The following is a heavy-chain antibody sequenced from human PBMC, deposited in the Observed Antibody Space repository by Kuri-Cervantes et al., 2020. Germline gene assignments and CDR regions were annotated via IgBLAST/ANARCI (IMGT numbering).Heavy chain of an antibody. CDR2: IIPIFGTA. V-gene: IGHV1-69*13. J-gene: IGHJ4*02. D-gene: IGHD5-24*01. CDR1: GGTFSSYA. Sequence: SVKVSCKASGGTFSSYAISWVRQAPGQGLEWMGGIIPIFGTANYAQKFQGRVTITADESTSTAYMELSSLRSEDTAVYYCARGEGLSYGRQRDDFDYWGQGTLVTVSS. CDR3: ARGEGLSYGRQRDDFDY.